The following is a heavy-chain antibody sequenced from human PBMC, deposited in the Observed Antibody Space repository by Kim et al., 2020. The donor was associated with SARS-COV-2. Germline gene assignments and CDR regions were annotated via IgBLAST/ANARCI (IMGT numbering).Heavy chain of an antibody. Sequence: GGSLRLSCVASGFNFGTYAMLWVRQAPGKGLEWVSRIGITSENIFYADSVKGRFTTSRDNSKNTVFLHLNSLRDEDKAIYYCVKGRSTVPGSKDLDYWGQGTLVTVSS. CDR3: VKGRSTVPGSKDLDY. D-gene: IGHD6-19*01. CDR2: IGITSENI. V-gene: IGHV3-23*01. CDR1: GFNFGTYA. J-gene: IGHJ4*02.